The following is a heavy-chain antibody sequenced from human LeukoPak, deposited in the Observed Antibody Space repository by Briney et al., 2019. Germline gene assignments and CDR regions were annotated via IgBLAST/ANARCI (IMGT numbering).Heavy chain of an antibody. Sequence: SETLSLTCTVSGGSISSSSYYWGWIRQPPGKGLEWIGSIHYSGSTNYNPSLRSRVTISVDTSKNQFSLKLSSVTAAGTAVYYCARGYCSGGSCYSYYYYNYMDVWGKGTTVTVSS. CDR1: GGSISSSSYY. CDR2: IHYSGST. D-gene: IGHD2-15*01. J-gene: IGHJ6*03. CDR3: ARGYCSGGSCYSYYYYNYMDV. V-gene: IGHV4-39*07.